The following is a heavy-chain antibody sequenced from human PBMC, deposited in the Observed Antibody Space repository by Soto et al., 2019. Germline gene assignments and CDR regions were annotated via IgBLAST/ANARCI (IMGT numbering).Heavy chain of an antibody. D-gene: IGHD6-13*01. V-gene: IGHV4-59*01. CDR2: IYYSGST. CDR1: GGSISSYY. Sequence: PSETLSLTCTVSGGSISSYYWSWIRQPPGKGLEWIGYIYYSGSTNYNPSLKSRVTISVDTSKNQFSLKLSSVTAADTAVYYCARDQGAAGYYYYYGMXVWGQGTTVTVSS. J-gene: IGHJ6*02. CDR3: ARDQGAAGYYYYYGMXV.